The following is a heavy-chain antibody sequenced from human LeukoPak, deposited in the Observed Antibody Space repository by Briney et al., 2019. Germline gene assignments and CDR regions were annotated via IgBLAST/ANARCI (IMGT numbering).Heavy chain of an antibody. J-gene: IGHJ5*02. CDR1: GGTLSSYA. CDR2: IIPIFGTA. CDR3: AGVRDIVVVPAGGNWFDP. Sequence: ASVKVSCKASGGTLSSYAISWVRQAPGQGLEWMGGIIPIFGTANYAQKFQGRVTITADESTSTAYMELSSLRSEDTAVYYCAGVRDIVVVPAGGNWFDPWGQGTLVTVSS. D-gene: IGHD2-2*01. V-gene: IGHV1-69*01.